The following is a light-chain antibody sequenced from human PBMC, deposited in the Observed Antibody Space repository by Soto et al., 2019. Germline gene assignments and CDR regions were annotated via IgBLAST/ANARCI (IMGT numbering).Light chain of an antibody. CDR2: KAS. CDR3: QQYKMYSRT. V-gene: IGKV1-5*03. Sequence: DIQRTQSPSTLSATEGDRVTITCRASQSISSWLAWYQQKPGKAPKLLINKASNLERGVPSRFSGSGSETEFTLTISSLEPDDFATYYCQQYKMYSRTFGQGTKVDIK. CDR1: QSISSW. J-gene: IGKJ1*01.